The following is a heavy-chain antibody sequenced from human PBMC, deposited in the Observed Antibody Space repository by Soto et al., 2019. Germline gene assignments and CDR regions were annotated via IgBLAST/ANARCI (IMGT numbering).Heavy chain of an antibody. CDR2: ISSNSRSR. CDR1: GFTFDDYA. CDR3: ARDSHWYFDL. V-gene: IGHV3-9*01. Sequence: PGGSLRLSCAASGFTFDDYAMHWVRQAPGKGLEWVSAISSNSRSRGYADSVKGRFTISRDNAKNSLYLQMNSLSAEDTAFYYCARDSHWYFDLWGRGTLVTVSS. J-gene: IGHJ2*01.